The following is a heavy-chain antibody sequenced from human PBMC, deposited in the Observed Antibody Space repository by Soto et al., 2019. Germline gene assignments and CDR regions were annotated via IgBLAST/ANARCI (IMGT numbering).Heavy chain of an antibody. D-gene: IGHD1-7*01. CDR2: ISSSSSNI. J-gene: IGHJ4*02. Sequence: GGSLRLSCASSGFTFSSYGMSWVRQAPGKGLEWVSSISSSSSNIYYADSVKGRFTISRDNSKNTLYLQMNSLRAEDTAVYYCAKGYNWNYVYYFDYWGQGTLVTVS. CDR3: AKGYNWNYVYYFDY. CDR1: GFTFSSYG. V-gene: IGHV3-21*01.